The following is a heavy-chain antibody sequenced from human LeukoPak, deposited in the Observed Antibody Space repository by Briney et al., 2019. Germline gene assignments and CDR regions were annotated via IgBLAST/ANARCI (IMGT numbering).Heavy chain of an antibody. CDR1: GGSISSSNDY. Sequence: SETLSLTCTVSGGSISSSNDYWGWIRQPPGKGLEWIGSIYYSGSAYYNPSLKSRVTISVDTSKDQFSLKLSSVTAADTAVYYCASPAVVKGWWYFDLWGRGTLVTVSS. CDR3: ASPAVVKGWWYFDL. CDR2: IYYSGSA. V-gene: IGHV4-39*07. J-gene: IGHJ2*01. D-gene: IGHD3-22*01.